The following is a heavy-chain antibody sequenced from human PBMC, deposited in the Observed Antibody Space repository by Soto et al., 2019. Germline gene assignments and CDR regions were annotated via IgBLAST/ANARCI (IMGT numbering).Heavy chain of an antibody. CDR3: AHSRFLEWSPIFDY. CDR2: IDCYDDK. D-gene: IGHD3-3*01. Sequence: XAPTLVNPTQNLTLTCTFSGFSLSTSGVGVGWIRQPPGKALECLALIDCYDDKRYSPSLKSRLTMTKDTSKNQVVLTMTNIDTVDTATYYCAHSRFLEWSPIFDYWGQGTLVTVSS. V-gene: IGHV2-5*01. CDR1: GFSLSTSGVG. J-gene: IGHJ4*02.